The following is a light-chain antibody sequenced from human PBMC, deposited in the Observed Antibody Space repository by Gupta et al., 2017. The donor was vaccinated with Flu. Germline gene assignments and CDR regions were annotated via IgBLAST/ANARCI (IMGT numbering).Light chain of an antibody. V-gene: IGLV2-23*03. CDR1: SSNIGTYNL. Sequence: QSALTQPASVSGSPGQSITISCTGTSSNIGTYNLVSWYQQLPGEAPKLILYEGSKRPSGVSNRFSGSKSANTASLTISGLQAEDEADYYCCSYAGSSTFVFGTGTKVTVL. CDR2: EGS. J-gene: IGLJ1*01. CDR3: CSYAGSSTFV.